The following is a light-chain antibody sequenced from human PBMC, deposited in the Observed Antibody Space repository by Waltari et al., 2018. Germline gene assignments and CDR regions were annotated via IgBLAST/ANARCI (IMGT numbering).Light chain of an antibody. CDR1: HSLFYHSTHQNY. CDR2: WAT. J-gene: IGKJ2*01. Sequence: DIVMTQSPDSLAVSLGERATIHCRSNHSLFYHSTHQNYLGWLQQKPGQHPKWIISWATTRESGVPDRFSGRGSGTDFSLTITSLQAEYVAVYYCHQYYATPVTFGQGTKLEIK. V-gene: IGKV4-1*01. CDR3: HQYYATPVT.